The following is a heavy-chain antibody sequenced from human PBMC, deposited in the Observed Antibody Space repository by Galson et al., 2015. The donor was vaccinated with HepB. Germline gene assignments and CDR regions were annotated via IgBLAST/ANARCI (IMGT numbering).Heavy chain of an antibody. Sequence: SLRLSCAASGFTFSNYWMHWVRQGPGKGLVWVSRIKRDGTSTKYADSVEGRFTISRDNAKSTLYLQMNSLRVEDTAVYYCARGAAEACSSNSCDRYFDLWGRGTLITVSS. CDR3: ARGAAEACSSNSCDRYFDL. V-gene: IGHV3-74*03. J-gene: IGHJ2*01. D-gene: IGHD2-2*01. CDR1: GFTFSNYW. CDR2: IKRDGTST.